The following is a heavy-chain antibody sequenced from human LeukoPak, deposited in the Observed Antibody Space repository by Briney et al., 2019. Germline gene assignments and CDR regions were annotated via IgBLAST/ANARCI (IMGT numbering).Heavy chain of an antibody. D-gene: IGHD2-15*01. J-gene: IGHJ4*02. CDR2: ISYDGSNK. Sequence: PGGSLRLSCAASGFSFNTYAMSWVRQAPGKGLEWVAIISYDGSNKYYADSVKGRFTISRDNSKNTLYLQMNSLRPEDTAVYYCARKVAAASYFFDYWGQGTLVTVSS. CDR3: ARKVAAASYFFDY. V-gene: IGHV3-30*04. CDR1: GFSFNTYA.